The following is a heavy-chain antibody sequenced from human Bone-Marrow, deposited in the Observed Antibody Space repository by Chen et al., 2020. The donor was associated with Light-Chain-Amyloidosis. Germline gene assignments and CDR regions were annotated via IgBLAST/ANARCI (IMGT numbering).Heavy chain of an antibody. V-gene: IGHV3-7*03. J-gene: IGHJ4*02. Sequence: EVQLLESGGGLVQPGESLTLSCVASGLIFSRFWMTWVRQRPGKGLEWGGKIKQNGTERYYVDSVKGRFTISRDNTKNSVYLQMNTLRAEDTAVYYCARANYWGSYRYNAQGFDYWGRGTLVTVSS. CDR1: GLIFSRFW. CDR2: IKQNGTER. D-gene: IGHD3-16*02. CDR3: ARANYWGSYRYNAQGFDY.